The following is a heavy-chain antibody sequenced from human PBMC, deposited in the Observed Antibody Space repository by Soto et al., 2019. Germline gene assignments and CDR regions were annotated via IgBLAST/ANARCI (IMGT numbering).Heavy chain of an antibody. J-gene: IGHJ5*02. CDR3: ARVVPGAEAWFGP. Sequence: QVQLVQSGGEVKRPGASVKVSCKTSGYTVSNYGITWVRQAPGPPLEWMGWISLYSDGTNYAQKFQGRVSMTTDTSTTTAYMELRSLRSDDTAVYYCARVVPGAEAWFGPWGQGTLVTVSS. D-gene: IGHD2-2*01. V-gene: IGHV1-18*01. CDR1: GYTVSNYG. CDR2: ISLYSDGT.